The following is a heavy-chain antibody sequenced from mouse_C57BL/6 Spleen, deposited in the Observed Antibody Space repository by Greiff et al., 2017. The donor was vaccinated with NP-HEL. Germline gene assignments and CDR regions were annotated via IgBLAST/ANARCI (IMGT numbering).Heavy chain of an antibody. D-gene: IGHD1-2*01. CDR1: GYAFSSSW. CDR3: ARSGNYYGHHYFDY. Sequence: VQLQQSGPELVKPGASVKISCKASGYAFSSSWMNWVKQRPGKGLEWIGRIYPGDGDTNYNGKFKGKATLTADKSSSTAYMQLSSLTSEDSAVYFCARSGNYYGHHYFDYWGQGTTLTVSS. J-gene: IGHJ2*01. CDR2: IYPGDGDT. V-gene: IGHV1-82*01.